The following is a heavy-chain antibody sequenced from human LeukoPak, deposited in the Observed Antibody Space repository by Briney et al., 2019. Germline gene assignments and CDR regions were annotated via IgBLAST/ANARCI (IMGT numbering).Heavy chain of an antibody. CDR3: ARWGNDYSQFDS. V-gene: IGHV3-11*01. D-gene: IGHD4-11*01. CDR1: GFAFSDYY. Sequence: GGSLRLSCAASGFAFSDYYMSWIRQAPGKGLEWISYVSSGGSTTSYADSVKGRFTISRDNAKNSLYLQMNSLRTEDTAVYFCARWGNDYSQFDSWGQGTLVTVS. CDR2: VSSGGSTT. J-gene: IGHJ4*02.